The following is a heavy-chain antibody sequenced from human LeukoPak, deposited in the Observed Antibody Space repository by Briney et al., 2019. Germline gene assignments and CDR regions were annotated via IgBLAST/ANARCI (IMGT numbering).Heavy chain of an antibody. V-gene: IGHV4-38-2*02. Sequence: PSETLSLTCAVSGYSISSGYYWGWIRQPPGKGLEWIGSIYHSGSTYYNPSLKSRVTISVDTSKNQFPLKLSSVTAADTAVYYCARDRIVGATLDAFDIWGQGTMVTVSS. J-gene: IGHJ3*02. CDR1: GYSISSGYY. CDR3: ARDRIVGATLDAFDI. CDR2: IYHSGST. D-gene: IGHD1-26*01.